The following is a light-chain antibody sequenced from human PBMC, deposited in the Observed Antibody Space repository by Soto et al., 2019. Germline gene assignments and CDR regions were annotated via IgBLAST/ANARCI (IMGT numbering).Light chain of an antibody. CDR2: GAS. CDR1: QDISNY. V-gene: IGKV1-9*01. J-gene: IGKJ4*01. Sequence: DIPLTQSPSFLSASVGDRVTITCRASQDISNYLAWYLQKPGKAPKLLLYGASTLHSGVPSRFSGSGSGTDFTLTVSSLQPEDFPTYYCQQLNAYPNSFGGGKKVEIK. CDR3: QQLNAYPNS.